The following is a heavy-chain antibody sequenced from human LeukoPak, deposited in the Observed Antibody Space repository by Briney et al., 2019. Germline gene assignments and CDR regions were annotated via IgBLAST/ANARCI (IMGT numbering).Heavy chain of an antibody. Sequence: SQTLSLTCAISGDSVSSNSAAWNWIRQSPSRGLEWLGRTYYRSKWYNDYAVSVKSRITINPDTSKNQFSLQLNSVTPEDTAVYYCAREITMVREQWGEFDYWGQGTLVTVSS. J-gene: IGHJ4*02. CDR2: TYYRSKWYN. CDR1: GDSVSSNSAA. D-gene: IGHD3-10*01. CDR3: AREITMVREQWGEFDY. V-gene: IGHV6-1*01.